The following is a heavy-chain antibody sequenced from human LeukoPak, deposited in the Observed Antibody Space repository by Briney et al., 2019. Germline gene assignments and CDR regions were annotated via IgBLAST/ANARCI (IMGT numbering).Heavy chain of an antibody. Sequence: SQTLSLTCAISGDSVSRDSIAWNWIRQSPSRGLAWLGRTYYKSAWYNDYAVSVKGRIIINPDTSKNQFSLQLNSVTPEDTAVYYCARGTGWPQFDYWGQGTLVTVSS. D-gene: IGHD6-19*01. CDR2: TYYKSAWYN. CDR1: GDSVSRDSIA. V-gene: IGHV6-1*01. J-gene: IGHJ4*02. CDR3: ARGTGWPQFDY.